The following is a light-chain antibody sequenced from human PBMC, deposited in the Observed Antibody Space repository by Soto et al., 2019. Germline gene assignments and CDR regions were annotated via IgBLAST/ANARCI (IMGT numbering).Light chain of an antibody. Sequence: DIVMTQSPLSLPVTPGEPASISCRSSQSLLHSNGYNYLDWYLQKPGQSPQLLIYLGSNRASGVPDRFSGSRSGTDFTLKISRVEAEDVGVYYCMQALQTPNTFGQGTKVEIK. CDR1: QSLLHSNGYNY. CDR2: LGS. CDR3: MQALQTPNT. J-gene: IGKJ1*01. V-gene: IGKV2-28*01.